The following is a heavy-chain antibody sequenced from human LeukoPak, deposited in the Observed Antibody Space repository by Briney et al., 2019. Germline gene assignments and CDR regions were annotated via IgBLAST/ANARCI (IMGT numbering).Heavy chain of an antibody. D-gene: IGHD3-3*01. CDR3: ARARIFGVVPYFDY. Sequence: PGRSLRLSCAASGFTFDDYAMHWVRQAPGKGLEWVSGISWNSGSIGYADSVKGRFTISRDNAKNSLYLQMNSLRAEDMALYYCARARIFGVVPYFDYWGQGTLVTVSS. CDR2: ISWNSGSI. CDR1: GFTFDDYA. V-gene: IGHV3-9*03. J-gene: IGHJ4*02.